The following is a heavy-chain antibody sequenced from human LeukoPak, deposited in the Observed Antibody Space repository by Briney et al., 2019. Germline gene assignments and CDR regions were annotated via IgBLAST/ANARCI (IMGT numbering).Heavy chain of an antibody. D-gene: IGHD6-19*01. CDR2: IYYSGSI. J-gene: IGHJ3*02. CDR3: ARSYSSGWNDAFDI. V-gene: IGHV4-39*01. Sequence: PSETLSLTCTVSGGSISSSSYYWGWIRQPPGKGLEWIGSIYYSGSIYYNPSLKSRVIISVDTSKNQFSLKLSSVTAADTAVYYCARSYSSGWNDAFDIWGQGTMVTVSS. CDR1: GGSISSSSYY.